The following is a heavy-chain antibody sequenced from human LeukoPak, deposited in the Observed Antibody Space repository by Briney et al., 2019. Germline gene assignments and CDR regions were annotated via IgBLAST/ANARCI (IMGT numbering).Heavy chain of an antibody. D-gene: IGHD2-2*01. CDR2: IKQDGSEK. CDR3: ARGSRYQLLLYYFDY. J-gene: IGHJ4*02. Sequence: GGSLRLSCAASGFTFSSYWMSWVRQAPGKGLEWVANIKQDGSEKYYVDSVKGRFTISRDNAKNSLYLQMNSPRAEDTAVYYCARGSRYQLLLYYFDYWGQGTLVTVSS. CDR1: GFTFSSYW. V-gene: IGHV3-7*01.